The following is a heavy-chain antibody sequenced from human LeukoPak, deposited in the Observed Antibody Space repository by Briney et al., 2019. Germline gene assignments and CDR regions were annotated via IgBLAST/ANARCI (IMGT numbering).Heavy chain of an antibody. CDR3: TTVVVVTAVHYYGMDV. D-gene: IGHD2-21*02. J-gene: IGHJ6*02. CDR2: IKSKTDGGTT. Sequence: GGSLRLSCAASGFTFSNAWMSWVRQAPGKGLEWVGRIKSKTDGGTTDYAAPVKGRFTILRDDSKNTLYLQMNSLKTEDTAVYYCTTVVVVTAVHYYGMDVWGQGTTVTVSS. V-gene: IGHV3-15*01. CDR1: GFTFSNAW.